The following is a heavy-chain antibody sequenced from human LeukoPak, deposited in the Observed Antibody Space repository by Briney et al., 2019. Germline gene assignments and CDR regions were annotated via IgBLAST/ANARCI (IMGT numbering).Heavy chain of an antibody. D-gene: IGHD3-22*01. CDR3: ARGDHGSGYYLDY. CDR2: ISSSSSTI. Sequence: GGSLRLSCAASGFTFSSYNMNWVRQAPGKGLEWVSYISSSSSTINYADSVKGRFTISRDNAKNSLYLRMNSLRAEDTAVYYCARGDHGSGYYLDYWGQGTLVTVSS. J-gene: IGHJ4*02. V-gene: IGHV3-48*01. CDR1: GFTFSSYN.